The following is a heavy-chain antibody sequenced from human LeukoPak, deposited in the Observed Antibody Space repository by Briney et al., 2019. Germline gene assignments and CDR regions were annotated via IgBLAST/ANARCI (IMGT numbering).Heavy chain of an antibody. V-gene: IGHV4-39*02. Sequence: PSETLSLTXTVSGGSISSSSYYWGWIRQPPGKGLEWIGSIYYSGSTYYNPSLKSRVTISVDTSKNQFSLKLSSVTAADTAVYYCAREQGDPWGQGTLVTVSS. CDR2: IYYSGST. J-gene: IGHJ5*02. CDR1: GGSISSSSYY. CDR3: AREQGDP.